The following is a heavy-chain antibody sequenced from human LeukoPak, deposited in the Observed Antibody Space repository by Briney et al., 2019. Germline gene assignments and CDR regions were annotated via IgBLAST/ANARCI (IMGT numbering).Heavy chain of an antibody. D-gene: IGHD3-10*01. V-gene: IGHV1-8*01. CDR2: MNPNSGNT. CDR1: GYIFTSYD. J-gene: IGHJ5*02. Sequence: ASVKVSCKSSGYIFTSYDIYWVRQATGQGLEWMGWMNPNSGNTGYAQKFQGRVTMTTNTSISTAYMEPSSLRSEDTAVYYCARGITLIRGLIITWFDPWGPGTLVAVSS. CDR3: ARGITLIRGLIITWFDP.